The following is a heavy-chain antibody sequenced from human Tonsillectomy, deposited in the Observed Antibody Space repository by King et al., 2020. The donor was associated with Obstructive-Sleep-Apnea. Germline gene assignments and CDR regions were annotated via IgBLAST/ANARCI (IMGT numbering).Heavy chain of an antibody. D-gene: IGHD2-21*01. CDR1: GFSLSTSGVG. CDR3: AQAGGDENNGPLDAFNI. J-gene: IGHJ3*02. CDR2: IYWDDDK. V-gene: IGHV2-5*02. Sequence: TLKESGPTLVKPTQTLTLTCTFSGFSLSTSGVGVGWIRQPPGKALEWLALIYWDDDKYYSPSLESRLPIPKDTSKDQVVLTMTNMDPVDTATYYCAQAGGDENNGPLDAFNIWGQGTMVTVSS.